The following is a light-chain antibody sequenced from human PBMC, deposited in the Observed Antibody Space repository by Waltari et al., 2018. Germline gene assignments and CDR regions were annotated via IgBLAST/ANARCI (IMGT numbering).Light chain of an antibody. CDR3: QQYNTYSS. J-gene: IGKJ2*01. Sequence: DIQMTQSPSSLSASVGDRVTITCRASQSISNYLAWYQQKPGKAPILLIYKASTLKSGVPTRFSGSGSATQFTLTISSLQPPDFATYYCQQYNTYSSFGQGTKLEIK. CDR2: KAS. CDR1: QSISNY. V-gene: IGKV1-5*03.